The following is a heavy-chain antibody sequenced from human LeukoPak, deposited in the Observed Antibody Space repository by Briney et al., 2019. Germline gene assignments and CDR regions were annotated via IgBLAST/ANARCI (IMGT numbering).Heavy chain of an antibody. J-gene: IGHJ5*02. V-gene: IGHV1-18*01. D-gene: IGHD6-13*01. CDR2: ISAYNGNT. CDR1: GYTLTSYG. CDR3: AGVKGLIAAAGFDP. Sequence: ASVKVSCKASGYTLTSYGISWVRQAPGQGLEWMGWISAYNGNTNYAQKLQGRVTMTTDTSTSTAYMELRSLRSDDTAVYYCAGVKGLIAAAGFDPWGQGTLVTVSS.